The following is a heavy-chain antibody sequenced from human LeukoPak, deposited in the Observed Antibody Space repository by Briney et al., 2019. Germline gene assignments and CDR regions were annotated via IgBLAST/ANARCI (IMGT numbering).Heavy chain of an antibody. Sequence: PSETLSLTCAVSGGSISSSNWWSWVRQPPGKGLEWIGYIYYSGSTYYNPSLKSRVTISVDTSKNQFSLKLSSVTAADTAVYYCAGPYGLDYWGQGTLVTVSS. D-gene: IGHD4-17*01. V-gene: IGHV4-30-4*01. CDR2: IYYSGST. CDR1: GGSISSSNW. CDR3: AGPYGLDY. J-gene: IGHJ4*02.